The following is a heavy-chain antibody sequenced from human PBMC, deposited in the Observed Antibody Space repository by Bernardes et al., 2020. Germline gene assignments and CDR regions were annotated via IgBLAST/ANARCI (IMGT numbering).Heavy chain of an antibody. D-gene: IGHD3-3*01. V-gene: IGHV3-21*01. CDR1: GFTFSSYS. J-gene: IGHJ4*02. CDR3: ARETVNYDFWSGYYYFDY. CDR2: ISSSSSYI. Sequence: GGSLRLSCAASGFTFSSYSMNWVRQAPGKGLEWVSSISSSSSYIYYADSVKGRFTISRDNAKNSLYLQMNSLRAEDTAVYYCARETVNYDFWSGYYYFDYWGQGTLVTVSS.